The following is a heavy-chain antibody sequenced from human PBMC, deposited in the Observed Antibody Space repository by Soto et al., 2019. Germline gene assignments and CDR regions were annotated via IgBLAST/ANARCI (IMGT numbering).Heavy chain of an antibody. Sequence: SGPTLVNPTQTLTLTCTFSGFSLSTSGVGVGWIRQPPGKALEWLALIYWDDDKRYSPSLKSRLTTPKDTSKNQVVLTMTNMDPVDTATYYCAHSHDILTGYSLGGFDYWGQGTLVTVSS. CDR2: IYWDDDK. CDR3: AHSHDILTGYSLGGFDY. D-gene: IGHD3-9*01. V-gene: IGHV2-5*02. J-gene: IGHJ4*02. CDR1: GFSLSTSGVG.